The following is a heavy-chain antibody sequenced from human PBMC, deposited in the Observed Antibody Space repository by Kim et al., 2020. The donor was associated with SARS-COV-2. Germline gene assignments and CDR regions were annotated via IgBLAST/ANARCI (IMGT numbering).Heavy chain of an antibody. V-gene: IGHV3-23*01. CDR3: AKDILHNNGWYWVY. J-gene: IGHJ4*02. CDR1: GFTFTAFA. Sequence: GGSLRLSCLASGFTFTAFAISWVRQTPGKGLEWVASITGGGDNIEYLDSVKGRFTISRDNSRNIVYLQMNSLRVEDTALYYCAKDILHNNGWYWVYWGQGSLVTVSS. CDR2: ITGGGDNI. D-gene: IGHD6-19*01.